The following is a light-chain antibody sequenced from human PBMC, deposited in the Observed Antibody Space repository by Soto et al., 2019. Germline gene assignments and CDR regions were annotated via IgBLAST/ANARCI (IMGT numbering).Light chain of an antibody. Sequence: EIVLTQSPGTLSLSPGEKATLSCRASQSVSSSYLAWYQQKPGQAPRLLIYAASSRATGIPDRFSGSGSGTAFTLTISTLEPDDFAVYSCQQYASSPYTFGQGTKLEIK. J-gene: IGKJ2*01. V-gene: IGKV3-20*01. CDR2: AAS. CDR3: QQYASSPYT. CDR1: QSVSSSY.